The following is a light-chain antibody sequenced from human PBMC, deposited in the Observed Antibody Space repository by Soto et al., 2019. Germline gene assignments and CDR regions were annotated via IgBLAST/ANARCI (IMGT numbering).Light chain of an antibody. CDR2: GAS. V-gene: IGKV3-15*01. Sequence: IVINKSPATVSVYPGERVTLSCRASQSVSTRLAWYQHKPGQSPRLLISGASTGATGIPPRFSASGSGTDFTLTVNSLQSEDIAVYYCQQYHNWPVTFGGGTKVDIK. J-gene: IGKJ4*01. CDR3: QQYHNWPVT. CDR1: QSVSTR.